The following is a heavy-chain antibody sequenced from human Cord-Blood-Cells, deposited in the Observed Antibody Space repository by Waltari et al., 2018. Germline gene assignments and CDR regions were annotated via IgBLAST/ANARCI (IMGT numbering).Heavy chain of an antibody. J-gene: IGHJ4*02. Sequence: QVQLVQSGAEVKKPGASVKVSCKASGYTFTGYYLHWVRQAPGQGLEWMGWINPTSGGTNNAQKFQGWVTITRDTPTSRAYMELSRLRSDDTAVYYCARSYDILTGYFDYWGQGTLVTVSS. V-gene: IGHV1-2*04. CDR3: ARSYDILTGYFDY. CDR1: GYTFTGYY. D-gene: IGHD3-9*01. CDR2: INPTSGGT.